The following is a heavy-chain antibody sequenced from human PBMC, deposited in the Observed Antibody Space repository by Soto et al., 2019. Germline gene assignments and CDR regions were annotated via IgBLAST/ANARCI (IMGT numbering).Heavy chain of an antibody. CDR1: GGSISSGDYY. D-gene: IGHD3-10*01. J-gene: IGHJ6*02. V-gene: IGHV4-30-4*01. Sequence: SETLSLTCTVSGGSISSGDYYWSWIRQPPGKGLECIGHIYYSGSTYYNPTLKCRVTISVETSKNQFTLKLSSLTAGDTTTYYCASAGVDYGSGTPYGMDVWGQGTTVTVSS. CDR2: IYYSGST. CDR3: ASAGVDYGSGTPYGMDV.